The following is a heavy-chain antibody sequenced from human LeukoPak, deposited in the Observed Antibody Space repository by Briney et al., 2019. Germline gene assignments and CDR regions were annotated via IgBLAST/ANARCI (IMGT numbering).Heavy chain of an antibody. CDR1: GYSITSAYY. D-gene: IGHD5-18*01. V-gene: IGHV4-38-2*02. CDR2: FFLKGST. Sequence: SETLSLTCTVSGYSITSAYYWGWIRQPPGKGLEWIGSFFLKGSTYYNPSLKSRVTISVDTSKNQFSLTLSSVTAADTAVYYCARGPRIQLWFRVYYYYMDVWGKGTTVTVSS. CDR3: ARGPRIQLWFRVYYYYMDV. J-gene: IGHJ6*03.